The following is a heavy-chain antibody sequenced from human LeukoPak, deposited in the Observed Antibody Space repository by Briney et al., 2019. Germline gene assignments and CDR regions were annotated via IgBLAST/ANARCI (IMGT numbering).Heavy chain of an antibody. V-gene: IGHV3-20*04. Sequence: PGGSLRLSCAASGFTFDDYGMSWVRQAPGKGLEWVSGINWNGGSTGYADSVKGRFTISRDNAKNSLYLQMNSLRAEDTALYYCARSGKPYYYYYMDVWGKGTTVTVSS. CDR1: GFTFDDYG. D-gene: IGHD1-14*01. CDR2: INWNGGST. J-gene: IGHJ6*03. CDR3: ARSGKPYYYYYMDV.